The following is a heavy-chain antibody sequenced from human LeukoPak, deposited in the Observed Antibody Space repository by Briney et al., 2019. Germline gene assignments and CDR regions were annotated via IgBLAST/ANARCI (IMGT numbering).Heavy chain of an antibody. V-gene: IGHV4-59*08. J-gene: IGHJ4*02. CDR2: MYYSGGT. CDR3: ARLGESTAFLDY. CDR1: GASISNYY. Sequence: SETLSLTYTVSGASISNYYWSWVRQPPGKGLEWIGYMYYSGGTRYNPSLKSRVTMSEDTSKNQFSLKLSSVTAADTAVYYCARLGESTAFLDYWGQGTLVTVSS. D-gene: IGHD2/OR15-2a*01.